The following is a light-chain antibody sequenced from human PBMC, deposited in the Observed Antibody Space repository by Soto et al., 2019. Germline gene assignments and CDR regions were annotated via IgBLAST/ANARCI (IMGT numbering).Light chain of an antibody. CDR3: QQYNDWPFT. Sequence: DTIMTQSPVILSVSPGERATVSCRASQSLNSNLAWYQQKPGQAPRLLIYGVSTRATGIPARFSGSESGTEFTPTISSLQSEDFAVYYCQQYNDWPFTFGPGTKVDIK. J-gene: IGKJ3*01. CDR1: QSLNSN. V-gene: IGKV3-15*01. CDR2: GVS.